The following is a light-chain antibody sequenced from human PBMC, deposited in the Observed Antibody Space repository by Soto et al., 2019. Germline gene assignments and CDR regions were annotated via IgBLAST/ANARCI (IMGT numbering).Light chain of an antibody. J-gene: IGKJ2*01. CDR1: QSVSSGY. CDR3: QQYGSSPPMYT. CDR2: GAS. Sequence: EIVLTQSPCTLSLSPGERATLSCRASQSVSSGYLAWYQQKPGQAPRLLMSGASSRATDIPDRFSGSGSGTDFTLTISRLDPEDSAVYYCQQYGSSPPMYTFGQGTK. V-gene: IGKV3-20*01.